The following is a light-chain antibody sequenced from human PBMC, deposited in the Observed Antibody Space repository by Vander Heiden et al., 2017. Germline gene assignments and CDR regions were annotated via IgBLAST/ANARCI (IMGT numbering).Light chain of an antibody. Sequence: DTVLTQSPATLSLSPGERATHSCRASQSVSSYLAWYQQKPGQAPRLLIYDASNRATGIPARFSGSGSGTDFTLTISSLEPEDVAVYYCQQRSNWPLTFGGGTKVEIK. V-gene: IGKV3-11*01. J-gene: IGKJ4*01. CDR1: QSVSSY. CDR2: DAS. CDR3: QQRSNWPLT.